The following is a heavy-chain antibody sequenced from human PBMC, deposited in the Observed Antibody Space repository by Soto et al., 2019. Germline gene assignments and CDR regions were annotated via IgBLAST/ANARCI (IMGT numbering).Heavy chain of an antibody. CDR3: AREGYCSSGSCALYSHDYFGMYV. D-gene: IGHD2-15*01. Sequence: QVQLVQSGAEMKNPGASVKVSCKASGYTFTRYGFSWVRQAPGQGLEWMGWISTYNENTKYPQKFQGRITMTTDTPTSTAYMELRSLTSDDTAVYYCAREGYCSSGSCALYSHDYFGMYVWGQGTTVTVSS. J-gene: IGHJ6*02. CDR2: ISTYNENT. V-gene: IGHV1-18*01. CDR1: GYTFTRYG.